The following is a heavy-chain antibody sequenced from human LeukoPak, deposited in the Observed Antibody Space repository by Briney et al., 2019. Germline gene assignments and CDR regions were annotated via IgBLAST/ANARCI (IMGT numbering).Heavy chain of an antibody. J-gene: IGHJ4*02. V-gene: IGHV5-10-1*01. CDR2: IAPSDSYT. CDR1: GYSFPNYW. Sequence: GESLKISWKGSGYSFPNYWISWVRQMPGEGLEWMGRIAPSDSYTNYSPSFQGHVTISADKSISTAYLQWSSLKASDTAMYYCARHRDCSSGACYPDYWGQGTLVTVSS. CDR3: ARHRDCSSGACYPDY. D-gene: IGHD2-15*01.